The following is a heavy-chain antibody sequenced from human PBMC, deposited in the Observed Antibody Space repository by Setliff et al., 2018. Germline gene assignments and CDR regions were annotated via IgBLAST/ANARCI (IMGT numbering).Heavy chain of an antibody. D-gene: IGHD1-26*01. CDR2: ISVHNGRT. CDR1: GYTFTTYD. CDR3: ARGSDYAGTYSGGF. J-gene: IGHJ4*02. Sequence: GASVKVSCKASGYTFTTYDINWVRLAPGQGLEWMGWISVHNGRTIYAERLQVRVTMTTDTSTSTAYMELRGLTSDDTAVYYCARGSDYAGTYSGGFWGQGTLVTVSS. V-gene: IGHV1-18*01.